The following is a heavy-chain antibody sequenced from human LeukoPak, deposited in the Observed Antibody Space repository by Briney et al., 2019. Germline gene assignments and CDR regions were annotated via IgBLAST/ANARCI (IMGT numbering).Heavy chain of an antibody. CDR2: ISYDGSNK. CDR1: GFTFSSYG. D-gene: IGHD3-10*01. J-gene: IGHJ4*02. CDR3: AKDDRREYYYGSGSYYPLFDY. Sequence: PGGSLRLSCAASGFTFSSYGMHWVRQAPGKGLEWAAVISYDGSNKYYADSVKGRFTISRDNSKNTLYLQMNSLRAEDTAVYYCAKDDRREYYYGSGSYYPLFDYWGQGTLVTVSS. V-gene: IGHV3-30*18.